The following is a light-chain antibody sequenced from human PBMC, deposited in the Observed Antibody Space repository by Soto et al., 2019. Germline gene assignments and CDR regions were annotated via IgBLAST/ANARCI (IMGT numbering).Light chain of an antibody. CDR2: EVT. CDR1: SNDVGNYNL. J-gene: IGLJ3*02. V-gene: IGLV2-23*02. CDR3: CSYTVSSTLL. Sequence: QAVVTQPASVSGSPGQSITISCTGTSNDVGNYNLVSWYQQHPGQAPKLMIYEVTKRPSGVSNRFSGSKSGSTASLTISGLQAEDEADYYCCSYTVSSTLLFGGGTKLTVL.